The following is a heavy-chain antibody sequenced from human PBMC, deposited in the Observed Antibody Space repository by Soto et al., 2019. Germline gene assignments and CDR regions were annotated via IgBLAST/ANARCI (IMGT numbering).Heavy chain of an antibody. Sequence: EVQVVETGGGLIQSGWSLRLSCAASGFTVSSSYMSWVCQAPGKGLEWVSTIYSPGSTYYADSVKGRFTISRDNSKNTLYLHMNSLRAEDTAVYYCARGLVGATTAFDCWGQGTLVTVSS. D-gene: IGHD1-26*01. V-gene: IGHV3-53*02. CDR2: IYSPGST. CDR3: ARGLVGATTAFDC. CDR1: GFTVSSSY. J-gene: IGHJ4*02.